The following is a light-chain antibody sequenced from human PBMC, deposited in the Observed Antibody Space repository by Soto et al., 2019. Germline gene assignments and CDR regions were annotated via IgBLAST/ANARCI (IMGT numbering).Light chain of an antibody. CDR1: LGLLSSSKNKDY. J-gene: IGKJ1*01. CDR2: WAS. Sequence: FITHSTDSLPVHLRWRSTINCKSILGLLSSSKNKDYLAWYQQKPGQPPKLLIYWASTRECGVPDRFSGSGSGTDFSLTISSLQAEDVAIYYCQQYYSTPQTFGQGTKVDI. CDR3: QQYYSTPQT. V-gene: IGKV4-1*01.